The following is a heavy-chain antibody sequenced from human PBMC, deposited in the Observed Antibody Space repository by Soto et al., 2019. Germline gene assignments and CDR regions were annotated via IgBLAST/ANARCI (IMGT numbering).Heavy chain of an antibody. V-gene: IGHV1-2*04. D-gene: IGHD6-6*01. CDR2: INPNSGGT. CDR1: GYTFTGYY. J-gene: IGHJ4*02. Sequence: ASVKVSCKASGYTFTGYYMHWVRQAPGQGLEWMGWINPNSGGTNYAQKFQGWVTMTRDTSISTAYMELSRLRSDDTAVYYCASSESSSAPLDYWGQGALVTVSS. CDR3: ASSESSSAPLDY.